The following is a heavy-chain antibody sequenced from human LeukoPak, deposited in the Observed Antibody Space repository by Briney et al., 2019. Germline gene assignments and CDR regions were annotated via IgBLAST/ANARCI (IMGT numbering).Heavy chain of an antibody. D-gene: IGHD6-19*01. V-gene: IGHV3-53*01. CDR1: GFTVSSNY. J-gene: IGHJ4*02. CDR3: AREPYLYSSGWYGFDY. CDR2: IYSGGST. Sequence: GGSLRLSCAASGFTVSSNYMSWVRQAPGKGLEWVSVIYSGGSTYYADSVKGRFTISRDNSKNTLYLQMNSLRAEDTAVYYCAREPYLYSSGWYGFDYWGQGTLVTVSS.